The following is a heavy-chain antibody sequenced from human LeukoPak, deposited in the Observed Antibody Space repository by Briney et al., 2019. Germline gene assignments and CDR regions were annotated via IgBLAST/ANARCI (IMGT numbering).Heavy chain of an antibody. J-gene: IGHJ4*02. D-gene: IGHD2-2*01. CDR1: GFTFSSYG. CDR2: ISYDGSNK. Sequence: PGGSLRLSCAASGFTFSSYGRHWVRQAPGKGLEWVAVISYDGSNKYYADSVKGRFTISRDNSKNTLYLQMNSLRAEDTAVYYCAKDLERYCSSTSCYYPDYWGQGTLVTVSS. CDR3: AKDLERYCSSTSCYYPDY. V-gene: IGHV3-30*18.